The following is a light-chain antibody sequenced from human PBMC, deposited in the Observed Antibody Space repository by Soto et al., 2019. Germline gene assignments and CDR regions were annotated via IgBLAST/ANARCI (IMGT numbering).Light chain of an antibody. CDR1: QSVSSY. J-gene: IGKJ5*01. Sequence: ATPSLSPGGRATLSCRASQSVSSYFAWYQQKPGQAPRLLIYDASNRATGIPARFSGSGSGTDFTLTISSLEAEDFAVYYCQQRSNWPLTFGHGTRLEIK. CDR2: DAS. CDR3: QQRSNWPLT. V-gene: IGKV3-11*01.